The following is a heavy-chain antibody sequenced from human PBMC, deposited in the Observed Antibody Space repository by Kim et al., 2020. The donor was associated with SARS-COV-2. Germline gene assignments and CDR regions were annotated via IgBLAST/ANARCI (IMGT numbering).Heavy chain of an antibody. CDR3: ARDGTTRNGGYYFDF. CDR2: INVGYGNT. D-gene: IGHD1-1*01. CDR1: GYTFTSYT. Sequence: ASVKVSCKASGYTFTSYTLHWVRQAPGQGREWMGWINVGYGNTRYLQKFQGRVTITRDTSASTAYMELSSLRSEDTAVYYCARDGTTRNGGYYFDFWGQG. V-gene: IGHV1-3*01. J-gene: IGHJ4*02.